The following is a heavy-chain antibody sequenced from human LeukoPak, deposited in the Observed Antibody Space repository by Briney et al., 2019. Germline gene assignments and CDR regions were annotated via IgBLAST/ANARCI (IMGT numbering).Heavy chain of an antibody. D-gene: IGHD2-21*02. J-gene: IGHJ4*02. V-gene: IGHV3-30-3*01. CDR3: ARGEISGDFTLDY. Sequence: PGGSLRLSCAASGFTFSSHAIHWVRQAPGKGLEWVTIISFDGNNKYYADSVKGRFTVSRDDSKNTLYLQMDSLRVEDTAVYFCARGEISGDFTLDYWGQGTLVTVSS. CDR2: ISFDGNNK. CDR1: GFTFSSHA.